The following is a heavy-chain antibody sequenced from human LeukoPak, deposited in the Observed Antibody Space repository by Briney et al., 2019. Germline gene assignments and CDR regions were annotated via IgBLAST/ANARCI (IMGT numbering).Heavy chain of an antibody. V-gene: IGHV3-7*03. CDR1: GFTYSSYW. CDR3: AKGRWYPYYFDY. Sequence: GGSLRLSCAASGFTYSSYWMSWVRQAPGKGLEWVANIKQDGSEKYYVDSVKGRFTISRDNAKNSLYLQMNSLRAEDTAVYYCAKGRWYPYYFDYWGQGTLVTVSS. J-gene: IGHJ4*02. CDR2: IKQDGSEK. D-gene: IGHD4-23*01.